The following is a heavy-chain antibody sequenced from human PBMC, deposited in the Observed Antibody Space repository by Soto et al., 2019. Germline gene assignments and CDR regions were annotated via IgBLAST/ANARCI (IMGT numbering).Heavy chain of an antibody. CDR3: ARVVPGAEAWFGP. J-gene: IGHJ5*02. Sequence: QVQLVQSGGEGKRPGASVKVSCKTSGYTFCNYGITWVRQAPGQPLEWLGWISLYSDGTNYAQKFQGRVSMTTDTSTTTAYMELRSLRSDDTAVYYCARVVPGAEAWFGPWGQGTLVTVSS. D-gene: IGHD2-2*01. V-gene: IGHV1-18*01. CDR2: ISLYSDGT. CDR1: GYTFCNYG.